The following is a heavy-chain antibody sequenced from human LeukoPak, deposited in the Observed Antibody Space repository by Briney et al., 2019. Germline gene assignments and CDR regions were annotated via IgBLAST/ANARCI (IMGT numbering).Heavy chain of an antibody. CDR2: IRYDGSNK. Sequence: QPGGSLRLSCAASGFTFSSYGMHWVRQAPGKGLEWVAFIRYDGSNKYYADSVKGRFTISRDNSKNTLYLQMNGLGAEDTAVYYCAKRIQSAMATGYWGQGTLVTVSS. J-gene: IGHJ4*02. D-gene: IGHD5-18*01. CDR3: AKRIQSAMATGY. V-gene: IGHV3-30*02. CDR1: GFTFSSYG.